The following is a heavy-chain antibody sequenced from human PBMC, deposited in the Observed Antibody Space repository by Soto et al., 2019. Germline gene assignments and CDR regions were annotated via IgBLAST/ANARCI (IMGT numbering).Heavy chain of an antibody. Sequence: QLVQSGAEVKKPGASVRVSCKTSGPTFIAYYIHWVRQAPGQGLEWMGWIDPKSGGTTYEQKFLGRVTMTRDTSINTDYMALNRLPSDDTAVYYCARVSVDVPEWGQGTLITVSS. CDR1: GPTFIAYY. CDR2: IDPKSGGT. CDR3: ARVSVDVPE. J-gene: IGHJ4*02. V-gene: IGHV1-2*02. D-gene: IGHD5-12*01.